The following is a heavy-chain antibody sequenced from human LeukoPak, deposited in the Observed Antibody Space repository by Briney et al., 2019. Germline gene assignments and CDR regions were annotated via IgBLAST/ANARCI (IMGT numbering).Heavy chain of an antibody. Sequence: SETLSLTCGVSGGSITNTNYWTWVRPPPGKGLEWIGEVNLKGGTNYNPSLMGRVAIAVDTSENHISLQLTSVTAADTAVYYCAREGGPYRPLDYSGQGTLVTVSS. J-gene: IGHJ4*02. CDR3: AREGGPYRPLDY. CDR2: VNLKGGT. CDR1: GGSITNTNY. V-gene: IGHV4-4*02.